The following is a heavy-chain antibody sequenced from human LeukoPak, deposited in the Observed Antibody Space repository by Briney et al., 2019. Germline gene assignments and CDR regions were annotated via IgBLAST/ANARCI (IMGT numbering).Heavy chain of an antibody. CDR3: ARGHPVGATDAFDI. V-gene: IGHV4-34*01. CDR1: GGSFSGYY. J-gene: IGHJ3*02. Sequence: PSETLSLTCAVYGGSFSGYYWSWIRQPPEKGLEWIGEINHSGSTNYNPSLKSRVTISVDTSKNQFSLKLSSVTAADTAVYYCARGHPVGATDAFDIWGQGTMVTVPS. D-gene: IGHD1-26*01. CDR2: INHSGST.